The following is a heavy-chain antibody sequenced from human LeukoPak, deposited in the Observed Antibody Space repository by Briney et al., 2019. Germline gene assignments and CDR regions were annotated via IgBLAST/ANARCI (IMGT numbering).Heavy chain of an antibody. CDR2: ISGSGGST. CDR3: AASRDYYYDSSGSTFDY. J-gene: IGHJ4*02. V-gene: IGHV3-23*01. Sequence: GGSLRLSCAASGFTFSSYAMSWVRQAPGKGLEWVSAISGSGGSTYYADSVKGRFTISRDNSENTLYLQMNSLRAEDTAVYYCAASRDYYYDSSGSTFDYWGQGTLVTVSS. D-gene: IGHD3-22*01. CDR1: GFTFSSYA.